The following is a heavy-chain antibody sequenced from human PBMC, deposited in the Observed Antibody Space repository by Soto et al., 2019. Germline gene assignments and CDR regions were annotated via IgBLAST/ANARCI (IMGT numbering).Heavy chain of an antibody. CDR1: GYTFTSNG. J-gene: IGHJ3*02. Sequence: GASVKLSCKASGYTFTSNGISWVRQAPGQGLEWMGWISAYNGNTNYAQKFQGRVTMTRDTSTSTVYMELSSLRSEDTAVYYCARERVIAVAGILNAFDIWGQGTMVTVSS. D-gene: IGHD6-19*01. CDR3: ARERVIAVAGILNAFDI. CDR2: ISAYNGNT. V-gene: IGHV1-18*01.